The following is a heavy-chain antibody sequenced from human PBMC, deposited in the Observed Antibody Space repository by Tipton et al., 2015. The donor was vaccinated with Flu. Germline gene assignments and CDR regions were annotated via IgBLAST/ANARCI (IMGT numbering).Heavy chain of an antibody. J-gene: IGHJ4*02. V-gene: IGHV3-53*01. CDR2: IYSGGST. Sequence: QLVQSGGGLIQPGGPLRLSCVTSGFGVSSNYMSWVRQAPGKGLEWVSLIYSGGSTYYADSVMGRFTISRDNSKNTMYLQMSSLRPEGTAVYFCARDLVEHCSGGRCFGGAHWGQGTLVTVPS. CDR1: GFGVSSNY. D-gene: IGHD2-15*01. CDR3: ARDLVEHCSGGRCFGGAH.